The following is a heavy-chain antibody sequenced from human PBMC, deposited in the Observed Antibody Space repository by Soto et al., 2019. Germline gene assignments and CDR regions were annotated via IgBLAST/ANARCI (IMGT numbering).Heavy chain of an antibody. J-gene: IGHJ4*02. CDR3: ARVNDIAVFDY. CDR2: INSDGSST. CDR1: GCTFSSYL. Sequence: PGGSLRLSCAASGCTFSSYLMHWVRQAPGKGLVWVSRINSDGSSTSYADSVKGRFTISRDNAKNTLYLQMNSLRAEDTAVYYCARVNDIAVFDYWGQGTLVTVSS. V-gene: IGHV3-74*01. D-gene: IGHD6-19*01.